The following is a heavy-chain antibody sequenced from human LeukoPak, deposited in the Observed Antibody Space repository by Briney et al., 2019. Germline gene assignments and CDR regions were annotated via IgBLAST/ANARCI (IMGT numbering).Heavy chain of an antibody. D-gene: IGHD3-3*01. J-gene: IGHJ4*02. Sequence: GASVKVSCKASGYTFTGYYMHRVRQAPGQGLEWMGWINPNSGGTNYAQKFQGRVTMTRDTSISTAYMELSRLRSDDTAVYYCARDIMPLAPSAQYYDYPWGQGTLVTVSS. CDR3: ARDIMPLAPSAQYYDYP. CDR1: GYTFTGYY. CDR2: INPNSGGT. V-gene: IGHV1-2*02.